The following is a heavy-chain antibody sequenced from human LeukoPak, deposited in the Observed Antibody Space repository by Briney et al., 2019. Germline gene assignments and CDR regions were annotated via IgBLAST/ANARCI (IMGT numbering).Heavy chain of an antibody. V-gene: IGHV4-59*01. Sequence: ETLSLTCTVSGDSISSSYWSWIRQPPGKGLEWIGYIYYSGNTNYNPSLKSRVTISVDTSRNRFSLKLSSVTAADTAVYYCARLRNFFDYWGQGILVTVSS. CDR3: ARLRNFFDY. CDR2: IYYSGNT. CDR1: GDSISSSY. D-gene: IGHD2/OR15-2a*01. J-gene: IGHJ4*02.